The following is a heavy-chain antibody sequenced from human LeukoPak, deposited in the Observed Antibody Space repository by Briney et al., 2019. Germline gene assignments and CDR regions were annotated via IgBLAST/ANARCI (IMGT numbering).Heavy chain of an antibody. J-gene: IGHJ4*02. CDR2: IYYSGST. CDR1: GGSISSSSYY. CDR3: ARRVGWGSSYYFDY. V-gene: IGHV4-39*01. D-gene: IGHD7-27*01. Sequence: QPSETLSLTCTVSGGSISSSSYYWGWIRQPPGKGLEWIGSIYYSGSTYYNPSLKSRVTISVDTSKNQFSLKLSSVTAADTAVYYCARRVGWGSSYYFDYWGQGTLVTVSS.